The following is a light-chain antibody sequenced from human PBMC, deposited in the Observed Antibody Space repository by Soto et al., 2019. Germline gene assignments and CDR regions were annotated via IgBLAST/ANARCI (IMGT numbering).Light chain of an antibody. CDR2: AAT. CDR3: QQTYITPHT. V-gene: IGKV1-39*01. Sequence: DIRVTQSPSSLSASLGDRVTISCRTSQSINNYLQWYQQKPGKAPRLLIYAATSLQSGVPSNFRGRGSGTDFTLTINILQPEDFAVYFCQQTYITPHTFGGGTKVDIK. J-gene: IGKJ4*01. CDR1: QSINNY.